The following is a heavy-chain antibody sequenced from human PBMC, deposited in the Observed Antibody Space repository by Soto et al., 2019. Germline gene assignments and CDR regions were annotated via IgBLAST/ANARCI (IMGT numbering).Heavy chain of an antibody. D-gene: IGHD4-17*01. J-gene: IGHJ4*02. V-gene: IGHV1-2*02. CDR2: INPNSGGT. Sequence: ASVKVSCKASGYTFTGYYMHWVRQAPGQGLEWMGWINPNSGGTNYAQKFQGRVTMTRDTSISTAYMELSRLRSDDTAVYDCASHTELTVQIDYGYYMITYWCQATLVTVS. CDR1: GYTFTGYY. CDR3: ASHTELTVQIDYGYYMITY.